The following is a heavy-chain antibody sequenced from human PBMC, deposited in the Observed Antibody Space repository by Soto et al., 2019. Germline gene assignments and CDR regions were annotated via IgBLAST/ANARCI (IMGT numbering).Heavy chain of an antibody. J-gene: IGHJ3*02. CDR1: GFNFDNYA. V-gene: IGHV3-9*01. CDR2: ISWNSGTI. CDR3: AKHIVIFGVVPRRAFDI. Sequence: GGSLRLSCAASGFNFDNYAMYWVRQAPGKGLEWVAGISWNSGTIAYADSVKGRFTISRDNAKNSLYLQMNSLRAEDTALYYCAKHIVIFGVVPRRAFDIWGQGTMVTVSS. D-gene: IGHD3-3*01.